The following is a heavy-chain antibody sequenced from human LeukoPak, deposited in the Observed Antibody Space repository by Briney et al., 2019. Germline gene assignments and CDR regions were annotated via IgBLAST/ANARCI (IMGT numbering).Heavy chain of an antibody. D-gene: IGHD2/OR15-2a*01. CDR1: GGSISSSSYY. V-gene: IGHV4-39*07. CDR3: AREEPILGVDFDY. Sequence: SETLSLTCTVSGGSISSSSYYWGWIRQPPGKGLEWIGSIYHSGSTYYNPSLKSRVTISVDTSKNQFSLKLSSVTAADTAVYYCAREEPILGVDFDYWGQGTLVTVSS. J-gene: IGHJ4*02. CDR2: IYHSGST.